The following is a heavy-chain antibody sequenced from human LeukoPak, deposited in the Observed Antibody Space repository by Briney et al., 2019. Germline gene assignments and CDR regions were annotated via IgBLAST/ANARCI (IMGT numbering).Heavy chain of an antibody. CDR1: GFTFSSSA. Sequence: GGSLRLSCAASGFTFSSSAMSWVRQAPGKGLEWDSGFSASGGSTFYADSVKGRFTISRDNSKNTLYLQMNSLRAEDTALYYCARGGRVGDLVSEYCFDFWGQGTLVTVSS. D-gene: IGHD1-26*01. CDR3: ARGGRVGDLVSEYCFDF. J-gene: IGHJ4*02. V-gene: IGHV3-23*01. CDR2: FSASGGST.